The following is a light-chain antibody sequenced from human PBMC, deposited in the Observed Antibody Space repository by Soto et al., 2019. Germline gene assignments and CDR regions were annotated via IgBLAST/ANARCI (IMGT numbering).Light chain of an antibody. V-gene: IGLV1-51*01. CDR3: GTWDSSLIYV. J-gene: IGLJ1*01. CDR2: DNN. Sequence: QSVLTQPPSVSAAPGQKVTISCSGSSSNIGNNYVSWYQQPPGTAPKLLIYDNNKRPSGIPDRFSGSKSGTSATLGITGLQTGDEADYYCGTWDSSLIYVFGTGTKLTVL. CDR1: SSNIGNNY.